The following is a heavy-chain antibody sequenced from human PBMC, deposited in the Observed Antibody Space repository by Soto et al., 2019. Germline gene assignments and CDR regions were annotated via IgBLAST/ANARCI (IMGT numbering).Heavy chain of an antibody. V-gene: IGHV3-23*01. CDR3: AKPYYDFWSGYYTGFSVDY. D-gene: IGHD3-3*01. CDR1: GFTFSSYA. J-gene: IGHJ4*02. CDR2: ISGSGGST. Sequence: GGSLRLSCAASGFTFSSYAMSWVRQAPGKGLEWVSAISGSGGSTYYADSVKGRFTISRDNSKNTLYLQMNSLRAEDTAVYYCAKPYYDFWSGYYTGFSVDYWGQGTLVTVSS.